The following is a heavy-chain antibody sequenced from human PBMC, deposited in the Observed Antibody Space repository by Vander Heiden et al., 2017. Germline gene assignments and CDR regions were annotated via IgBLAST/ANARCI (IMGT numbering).Heavy chain of an antibody. V-gene: IGHV1-69*01. Sequence: QVQLVQSVAALKMPGPSVQVYCKASRRTLSSYANRWGRQAPGQGLEWMGGIIAIFGTANYAQKFKGRVTITADESTSTTYMELSSLRSEDTAVYYCAANLAYCGGDCYSGFDYWGQGTLVTVSS. D-gene: IGHD2-21*02. CDR2: IIAIFGTA. CDR3: AANLAYCGGDCYSGFDY. CDR1: RRTLSSYA. J-gene: IGHJ4*02.